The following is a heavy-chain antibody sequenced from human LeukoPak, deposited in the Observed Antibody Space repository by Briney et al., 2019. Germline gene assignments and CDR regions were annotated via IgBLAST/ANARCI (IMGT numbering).Heavy chain of an antibody. CDR1: GGSISSYY. Sequence: KASETLSLTCTVSGGSISSYYWSWIRQPPGKGLEWIGYIYYSGSTNYNPSLKSRVTISVDTSKNQFSLKLSSVTAADTAVYYYARLVGATIGYYYGMDVWGQGTTVTVSS. D-gene: IGHD1-26*01. CDR2: IYYSGST. CDR3: ARLVGATIGYYYGMDV. V-gene: IGHV4-59*01. J-gene: IGHJ6*02.